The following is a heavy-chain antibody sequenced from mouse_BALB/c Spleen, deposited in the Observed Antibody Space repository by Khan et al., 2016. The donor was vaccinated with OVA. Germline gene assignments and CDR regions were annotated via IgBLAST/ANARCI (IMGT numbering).Heavy chain of an antibody. Sequence: QVQLQQSGAELAKPGASVKMSCKASGYTFTTYWMHWIKQRPGQGLEWIGYINPNTGYNECEQKFRDKATLTADKSSSTVYMQLSSLTSEDSAISYCATTSQYGATYYFGMDYWDQGTSVTVSS. D-gene: IGHD1-1*01. V-gene: IGHV1-7*01. CDR3: ATTSQYGATYYFGMDY. CDR2: INPNTGYN. CDR1: GYTFTTYW. J-gene: IGHJ4*01.